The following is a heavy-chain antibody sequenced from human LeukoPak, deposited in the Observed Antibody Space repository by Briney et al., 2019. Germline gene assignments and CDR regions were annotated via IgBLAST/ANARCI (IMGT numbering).Heavy chain of an antibody. CDR3: AVGRKTYYDILTGYYPLDY. CDR1: GFTFSSYA. CDR2: ISYDGSNK. Sequence: GGSLRLSCAASGFTFSSYAMHWVRQAPGKGLEWVAVISYDGSNKYYADSVKGRFTISRDNAKNTLYLQMNSLRAEDTAVYYCAVGRKTYYDILTGYYPLDYWGQGTLVTVSS. D-gene: IGHD3-9*01. V-gene: IGHV3-30*04. J-gene: IGHJ4*02.